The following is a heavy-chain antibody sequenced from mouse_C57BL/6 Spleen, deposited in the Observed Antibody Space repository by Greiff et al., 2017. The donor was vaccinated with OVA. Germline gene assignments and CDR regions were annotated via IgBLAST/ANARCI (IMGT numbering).Heavy chain of an antibody. CDR1: GYTFTSYW. CDR2: IDPSDSYT. Sequence: QLQQPGAELVMPGASVKLSCKASGYTFTSYWMHWVKQRPGQGLEWIGEIDPSDSYTNYNQKFKGKSTLTVDKSSSTAYMQLSSLTSEDSAVYYCARYSNYFDYWSQGTTLTVSS. V-gene: IGHV1-69*01. D-gene: IGHD2-5*01. J-gene: IGHJ2*01. CDR3: ARYSNYFDY.